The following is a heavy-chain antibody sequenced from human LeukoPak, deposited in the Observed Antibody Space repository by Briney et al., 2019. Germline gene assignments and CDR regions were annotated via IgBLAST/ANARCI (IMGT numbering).Heavy chain of an antibody. V-gene: IGHV4-39*07. J-gene: IGHJ3*02. CDR1: GGSISTNNRY. CDR3: AREGVRGASDAFDI. D-gene: IGHD3-10*02. CDR2: IYYSGST. Sequence: SETLSLTCTVSGGSISTNNRYWGWIRQPPGKGLEWIGSIYYSGSTYYNPSLKSRVTISVDTSKNQFSLKLSSVTAADTAVYYCAREGVRGASDAFDIWGQGTMVTVSS.